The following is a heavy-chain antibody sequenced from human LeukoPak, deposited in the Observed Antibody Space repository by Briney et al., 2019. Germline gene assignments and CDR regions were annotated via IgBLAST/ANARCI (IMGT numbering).Heavy chain of an antibody. D-gene: IGHD3-3*01. CDR1: GFTFSSYS. Sequence: GGSLRLSCAASGFTFSSYSMNWVRQAPGKGLEWASSISSSSSYIYYADSVKGRFTISRDNAKNSLYLQMNGLRAEDTAVYYCARDASGYLVDYWGQGTLVTVSS. CDR2: ISSSSSYI. CDR3: ARDASGYLVDY. V-gene: IGHV3-21*01. J-gene: IGHJ4*02.